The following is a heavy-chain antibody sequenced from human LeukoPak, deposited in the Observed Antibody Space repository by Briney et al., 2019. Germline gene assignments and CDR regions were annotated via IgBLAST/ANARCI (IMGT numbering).Heavy chain of an antibody. CDR1: GGPFNNYC. Sequence: GASVKVSCKASGGPFNNYCINWVRRAPGQGLEWMGGIIPVFGTTNYAQKFQGRVTITADESTSTAYMELNSLRSEDTAVFYCASALMTANRHFDYWGQGTLVTVSS. CDR2: IIPVFGTT. D-gene: IGHD2-21*02. V-gene: IGHV1-69*13. J-gene: IGHJ4*02. CDR3: ASALMTANRHFDY.